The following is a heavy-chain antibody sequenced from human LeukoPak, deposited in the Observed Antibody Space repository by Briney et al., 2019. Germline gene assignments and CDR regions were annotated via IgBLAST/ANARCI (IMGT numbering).Heavy chain of an antibody. CDR1: GFTFSSYE. J-gene: IGHJ5*02. Sequence: GGSLRLSCAASGFTFSSYEMNWVRQAPGKGLEWVSSISSSSSYIYYADSVKGRFTISRDNAKNSLYLQMNSLRAEDTAVYYCARDQTISSSWLGAPGKKYNWFDPWGQGTLVTVSS. CDR3: ARDQTISSSWLGAPGKKYNWFDP. CDR2: ISSSSSYI. D-gene: IGHD6-13*01. V-gene: IGHV3-21*01.